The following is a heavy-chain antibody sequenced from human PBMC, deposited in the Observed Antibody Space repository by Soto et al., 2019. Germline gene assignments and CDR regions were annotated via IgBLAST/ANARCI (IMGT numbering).Heavy chain of an antibody. CDR3: ASPKIAFYNWFDP. CDR2: IYYSGST. V-gene: IGHV4-39*01. D-gene: IGHD3-3*02. Sequence: SETLSLTCTVSGDSISSSSYYWGWIRQPPGKGLEWIGSIYYSGSTYYNPSLKSRVTISVDTSKNQFPLKLSSVTAADTAVYYCASPKIAFYNWFDPWGQGTLVTVSS. J-gene: IGHJ5*02. CDR1: GDSISSSSYY.